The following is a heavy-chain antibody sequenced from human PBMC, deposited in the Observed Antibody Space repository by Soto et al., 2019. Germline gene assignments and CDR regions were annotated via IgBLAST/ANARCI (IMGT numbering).Heavy chain of an antibody. D-gene: IGHD1-7*01. CDR3: ARGVNELNY. CDR1: GFSVSGNY. CDR2: IYSGGGT. J-gene: IGHJ4*02. Sequence: EVHLVESGGGLVQPGRSLRLSCVTSGFSVSGNYITWVRQAPGKGLEWVSVIYSGGGTHFADSVKGRFTISRDNSKNTVYLQMSSLRDEDTAVYYCARGVNELNYWGQGTLVTVSS. V-gene: IGHV3-66*01.